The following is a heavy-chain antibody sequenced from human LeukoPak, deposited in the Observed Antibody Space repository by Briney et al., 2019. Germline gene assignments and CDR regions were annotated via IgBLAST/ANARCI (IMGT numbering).Heavy chain of an antibody. CDR2: INPNTGGT. V-gene: IGHV1-2*02. Sequence: ASLKVSCKAAGYTFTGYYMHWVRQAPGQGLEWMGWINPNTGGTNYAQKFQGRVTMTRDTSISTAYMELNRLRSDDTAVYFCARDLSRDNWFDPWGQGTLVTVSS. CDR3: ARDLSRDNWFDP. CDR1: GYTFTGYY. J-gene: IGHJ5*02.